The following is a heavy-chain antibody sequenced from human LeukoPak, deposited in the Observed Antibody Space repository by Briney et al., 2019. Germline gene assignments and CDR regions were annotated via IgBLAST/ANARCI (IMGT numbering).Heavy chain of an antibody. V-gene: IGHV1-2*06. D-gene: IGHD6-13*01. CDR3: ARDAGRQQLAGGY. Sequence: ASVKVSCKASGYTFTGYYMHWVRQAPGQGLEWMGRINPKSGGTNYAQKFQGRVTMTRDTSISTAYMELSRLRSDDTAVYYCARDAGRQQLAGGYWGQGTLVTVSS. J-gene: IGHJ4*02. CDR2: INPKSGGT. CDR1: GYTFTGYY.